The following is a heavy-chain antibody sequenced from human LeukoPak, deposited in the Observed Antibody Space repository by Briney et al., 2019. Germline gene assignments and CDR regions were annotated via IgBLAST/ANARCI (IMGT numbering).Heavy chain of an antibody. CDR2: INPNSGGT. CDR1: GYTFTGYY. CDR3: ARMFAGGWLFDY. D-gene: IGHD6-19*01. J-gene: IGHJ4*02. V-gene: IGHV1-2*04. Sequence: GASVKVSCKASGYTFTGYYMHWVRQAPGQGLEWMGWINPNSGGTNYAQKFQSWVTMTRDTSISTAYMELSRLRSDDTAVYYCARMFAGGWLFDYWGQGTLVTVSS.